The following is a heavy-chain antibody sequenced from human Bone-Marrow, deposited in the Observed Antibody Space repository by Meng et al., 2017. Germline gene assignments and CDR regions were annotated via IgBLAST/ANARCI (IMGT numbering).Heavy chain of an antibody. CDR2: IYWDDDK. D-gene: IGHD6-19*01. CDR1: GFSLSTSGVG. Sequence: QITLKESGPTLVKPTQTLTLTCTFSGFSLSTSGVGVGWIRQPPGKALEWLALIYWDDDKRYSPSLKSRLTITKDTSKNQVVLTMTNMDPVDTATYYCAHTRIAVAGTGVCYWGQGTLVTVSS. J-gene: IGHJ4*02. CDR3: AHTRIAVAGTGVCY. V-gene: IGHV2-5*02.